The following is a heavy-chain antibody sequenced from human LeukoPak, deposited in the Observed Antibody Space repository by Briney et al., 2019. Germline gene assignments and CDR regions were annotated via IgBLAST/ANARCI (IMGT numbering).Heavy chain of an antibody. J-gene: IGHJ2*01. D-gene: IGHD4-11*01. V-gene: IGHV4-4*07. CDR1: GGSISSHY. CDR2: IYTSGST. Sequence: SETLSLTCTVSGGSISSHYWGWIRQPPGKGLEWIGRIYTSGSTNYNPSLKSRVTMSVDTSKNQFSLKLSSVTAADTAVYYCAREDTDYSGFWYFDLWGRGTLVTVSS. CDR3: AREDTDYSGFWYFDL.